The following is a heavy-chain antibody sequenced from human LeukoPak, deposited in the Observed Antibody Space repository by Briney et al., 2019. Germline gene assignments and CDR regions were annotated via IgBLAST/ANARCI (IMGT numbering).Heavy chain of an antibody. Sequence: ASVKVSCKASGYTFTSYYMDWVRQAPGQGLGWMGIINPSGGSTSYAQKFKGRVTMTRYTSTTTVYMELSSLRSEDTAVYYCARGGYSSGSYYFDYWGQGTLVTVSS. CDR2: INPSGGST. D-gene: IGHD6-19*01. V-gene: IGHV1-46*01. CDR3: ARGGYSSGSYYFDY. J-gene: IGHJ4*02. CDR1: GYTFTSYY.